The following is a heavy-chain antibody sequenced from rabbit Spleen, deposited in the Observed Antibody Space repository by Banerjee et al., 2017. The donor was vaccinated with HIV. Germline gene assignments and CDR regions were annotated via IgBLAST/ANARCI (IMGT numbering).Heavy chain of an antibody. D-gene: IGHD8-1*01. Sequence: QSLEESGGDLVKPGASLTLTCKASGFDFSSSYYMCWVRQAPGKGLELIACIDTSSSGFTYFASWAKGRFTISKTSSTTVTLQVTSLTAADTATYFCARDSGTSFSSYGMDLWGPGTLVTVS. CDR2: IDTSSSGFT. CDR1: GFDFSSSYY. J-gene: IGHJ6*01. CDR3: ARDSGTSFSSYGMDL. V-gene: IGHV1S40*01.